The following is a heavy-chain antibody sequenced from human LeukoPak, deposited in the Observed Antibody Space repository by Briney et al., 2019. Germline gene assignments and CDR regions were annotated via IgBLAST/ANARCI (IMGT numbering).Heavy chain of an antibody. J-gene: IGHJ4*02. V-gene: IGHV4-34*01. CDR1: GGSFSGYY. CDR2: INHSGST. Sequence: SETLSLTCAVYGGSFSGYYWSWIRQPPGKGLEWIGEINHSGSTNYNPSLKSRVTISVDTSKNQFSLKLSSVTAADTAVYYCARGRQRITIFGVLAPFDYWGQGTLVTVSS. D-gene: IGHD3-3*01. CDR3: ARGRQRITIFGVLAPFDY.